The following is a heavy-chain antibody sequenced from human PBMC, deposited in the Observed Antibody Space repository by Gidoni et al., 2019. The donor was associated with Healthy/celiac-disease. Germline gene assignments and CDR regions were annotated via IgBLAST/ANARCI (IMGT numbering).Heavy chain of an antibody. D-gene: IGHD6-13*01. J-gene: IGHJ4*02. Sequence: EVQLLESGGGLVQPGGSLRLSCAASGFTFNTYAMSWVRQAPGKGLEWVSTITAGVFTTYYADSVKGRFTISRDNSKNSLYLQLNSLRVDDTALYYCAKGASRYSDSSRRVLDFWGQGALVTVSS. CDR2: ITAGVFTT. V-gene: IGHV3-23*01. CDR1: GFTFNTYA. CDR3: AKGASRYSDSSRRVLDF.